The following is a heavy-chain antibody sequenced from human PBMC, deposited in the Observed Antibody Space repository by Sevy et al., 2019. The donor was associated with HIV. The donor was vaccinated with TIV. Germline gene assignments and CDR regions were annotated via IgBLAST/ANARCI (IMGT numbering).Heavy chain of an antibody. V-gene: IGHV3-23*01. CDR2: ISSSGGNT. J-gene: IGHJ4*02. CDR3: AKDQDIMIGLFDY. D-gene: IGHD3-16*01. CDR1: GFTFSSYA. Sequence: GGSLRVSCAASGFTFSSYAMNWVRQAPGKGLEWVSGISSSGGNTYYADSVKGRFTISRDNSKNTLYLQMNSLRAEDTAVYYCAKDQDIMIGLFDYWGQGTLVTVSS.